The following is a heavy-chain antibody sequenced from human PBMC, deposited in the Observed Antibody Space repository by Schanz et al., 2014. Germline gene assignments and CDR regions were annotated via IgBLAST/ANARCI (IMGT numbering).Heavy chain of an antibody. D-gene: IGHD5-12*01. Sequence: QVQLVQSGSEVKKPGASVKVSCKASGYTFPSYGISWVRQAPGQGLECMGRINPNTGGTNFAQKLQGRVTMTRNTSLNTEYMNLRAQKSAVKDVYYCAREKGHGDSGDSWGQGTLLAVSS. J-gene: IGHJ5*01. V-gene: IGHV1-18*04. CDR2: INPNTGGT. CDR3: AREKGHGDSGDS. CDR1: GYTFPSYG.